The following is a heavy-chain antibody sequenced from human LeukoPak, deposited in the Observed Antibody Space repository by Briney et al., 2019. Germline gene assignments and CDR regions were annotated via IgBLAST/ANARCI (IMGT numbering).Heavy chain of an antibody. CDR1: GDSISGNY. CDR3: ARDYTGYNWFDT. J-gene: IGHJ5*02. Sequence: PSETLSLTCTVSGDSISGNYWNWIRQPAGKGLEWIGRIHSSGTTNYNPSLKSRITMSIEKSQNQFSLKLSSVTAADTAVYYCARDYTGYNWFDTWGQGNLVTVSS. V-gene: IGHV4-4*07. CDR2: IHSSGTT. D-gene: IGHD2-2*03.